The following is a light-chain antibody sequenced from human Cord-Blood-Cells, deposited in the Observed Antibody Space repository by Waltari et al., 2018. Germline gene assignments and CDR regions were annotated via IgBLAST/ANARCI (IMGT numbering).Light chain of an antibody. J-gene: IGLJ1*01. Sequence: QSALTQPASVSGSPGQSITISCTGTSSDVGGYNYVSWYQQHPGKSPKLMIYEVSNRPSGVSNRFSVSKSGNTASLXISGLQAEDEADYYCSSYTSSSTYVFGTGTKVTVL. CDR1: SSDVGGYNY. V-gene: IGLV2-14*01. CDR3: SSYTSSSTYV. CDR2: EVS.